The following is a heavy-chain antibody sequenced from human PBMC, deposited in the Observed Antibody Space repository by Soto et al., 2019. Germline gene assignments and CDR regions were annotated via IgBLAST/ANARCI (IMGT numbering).Heavy chain of an antibody. CDR3: ARSSKAVAGNWFDP. D-gene: IGHD6-19*01. CDR2: INAGNGNT. J-gene: IGHJ5*02. CDR1: GYTVTSYA. Sequence: ASVKVSCTSSGYTVTSYAMHWVRQAPGQRLEWMGWINAGNGNTKYSQKFQGRVTITRDTSASTAYMELSSLRSEDTAVYYCARSSKAVAGNWFDPWGQRTLVTVSS. V-gene: IGHV1-3*01.